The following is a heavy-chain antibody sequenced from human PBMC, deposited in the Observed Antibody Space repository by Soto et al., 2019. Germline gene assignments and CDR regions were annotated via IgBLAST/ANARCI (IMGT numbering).Heavy chain of an antibody. CDR1: GGSFSGYY. J-gene: IGHJ6*03. Sequence: SETLSLTCAVYGGSFSGYYWSWIRQPPGKGLEWIGEINHSGSTNYNPSLKSRVTISVDTSKNQFSLKLSSVTAADTAVYYCGRGDWNYDYYYYYMDVWGKGTTVTVSS. CDR3: GRGDWNYDYYYYYMDV. CDR2: INHSGST. D-gene: IGHD1-7*01. V-gene: IGHV4-34*01.